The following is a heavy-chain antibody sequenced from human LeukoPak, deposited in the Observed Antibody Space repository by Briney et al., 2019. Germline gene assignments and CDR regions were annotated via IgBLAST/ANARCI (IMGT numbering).Heavy chain of an antibody. D-gene: IGHD3-9*01. CDR3: ARVTYDILTGYSPGPYYYYMDV. CDR2: ISPTGGST. Sequence: ASVKVSCKAFGYTFTNNWMHWVRQAPGQGPEWMGLISPTGGSTAYAQKFQGRVTLTRDTSISTAYMELSRLRSDDTAVYYCARVTYDILTGYSPGPYYYYMDVWGKGTTVTVSS. V-gene: IGHV1-46*01. J-gene: IGHJ6*03. CDR1: GYTFTNNW.